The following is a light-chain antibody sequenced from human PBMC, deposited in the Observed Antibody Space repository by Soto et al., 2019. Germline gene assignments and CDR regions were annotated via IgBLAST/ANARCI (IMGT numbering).Light chain of an antibody. J-gene: IGKJ1*01. CDR3: QQSYSTPRT. Sequence: IQMTQSPSSLLASVGYRVTITGRASQSIRSYLNWYPQTPGKAPKILIYAASSLQSGVPSRVSCSGAWTACTRPISSLQPEDVETDYCQQSYSTPRTFGQGTQVDI. CDR2: AAS. V-gene: IGKV1-39*01. CDR1: QSIRSY.